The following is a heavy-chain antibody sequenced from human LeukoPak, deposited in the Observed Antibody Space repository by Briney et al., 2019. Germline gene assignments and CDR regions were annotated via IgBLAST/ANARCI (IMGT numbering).Heavy chain of an antibody. D-gene: IGHD3-10*01. CDR1: GFTFSSYA. J-gene: IGHJ6*02. V-gene: IGHV3-30*04. CDR2: ISYDGSNK. Sequence: GRSLRLSCAASGFTFSSYAMHWVRQAPGKGLEWVAVISYDGSNKYYADSVKGRFTISRDNSKYTLYLQMNSLRAEDTAVYYCARDSATGPVRGVIIYYYYGMDVWGQGTTVTVSS. CDR3: ARDSATGPVRGVIIYYYYGMDV.